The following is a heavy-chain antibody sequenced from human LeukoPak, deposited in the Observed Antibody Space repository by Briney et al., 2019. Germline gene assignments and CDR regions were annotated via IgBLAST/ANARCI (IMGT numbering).Heavy chain of an antibody. Sequence: SETLSLTCAVYGGSFSGYYWSWIRQPPGKGLEWIGEINHSGSTNYNPSLKSRVTISVDTSKNQFSLKLSSVTAADTAVYYCARLIAAAGWDYYYYCMDVWGKGTTVTVSS. CDR3: ARLIAAAGWDYYYYCMDV. CDR2: INHSGST. J-gene: IGHJ6*03. D-gene: IGHD6-13*01. V-gene: IGHV4-34*01. CDR1: GGSFSGYY.